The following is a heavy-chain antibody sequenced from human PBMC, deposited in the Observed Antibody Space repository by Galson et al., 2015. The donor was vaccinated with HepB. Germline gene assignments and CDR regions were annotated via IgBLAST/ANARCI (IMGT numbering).Heavy chain of an antibody. CDR2: IYTSGHT. CDR3: ARYLLRGDFDY. D-gene: IGHD3-16*01. V-gene: IGHV3-66*01. CDR1: GASVSSHY. J-gene: IGHJ4*02. Sequence: SLRLSCAASGASVSSHYMSWVRQAPGKGLEWVSMIYTSGHTYYADSVTGRFTISRDHATNTLFLQMHSLRVEDTAIYYCARYLLRGDFDYWGQGTLVSVSS.